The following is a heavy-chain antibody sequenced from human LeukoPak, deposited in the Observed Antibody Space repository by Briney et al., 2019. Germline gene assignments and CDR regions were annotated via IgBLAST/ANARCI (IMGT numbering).Heavy chain of an antibody. CDR1: GGSFSGYY. CDR2: INHSGST. D-gene: IGHD3-22*01. V-gene: IGHV4-34*01. CDR3: ARGSGYYYF. J-gene: IGHJ4*02. Sequence: SETLSLTCAVYGGSFSGYYWSWIRQPPGKGLEWIGEINHSGSTNYNPSLKSRATISVDTSKNQFSLKLSSVTAADTAVYYCARGSGYYYFWGQGALVTVSS.